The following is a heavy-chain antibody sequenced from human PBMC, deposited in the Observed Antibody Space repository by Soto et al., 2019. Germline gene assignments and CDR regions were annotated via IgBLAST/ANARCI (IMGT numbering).Heavy chain of an antibody. CDR1: GGSISSSNW. J-gene: IGHJ6*02. Sequence: QVQLQESGPGLVKPSGTLSLTCAVSGGSISSSNWWSWVRQPPGKGLEWIGEIYHSGSPNYNPSLKSRVTISVDKSKNQFSLKLSSVTAADTAVYYCASVIMTTVTNLAYYYGMDVWGQGTTVTVSS. V-gene: IGHV4-4*02. D-gene: IGHD4-4*01. CDR2: IYHSGSP. CDR3: ASVIMTTVTNLAYYYGMDV.